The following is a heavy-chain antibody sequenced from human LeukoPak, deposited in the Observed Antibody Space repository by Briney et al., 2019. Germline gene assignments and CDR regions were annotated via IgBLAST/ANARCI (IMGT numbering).Heavy chain of an antibody. Sequence: ASVKVSCKASGFTFTRYGISWVRQAPGQGLEWMGWISAYNGDTNYAQNFQGRVTMTTDTSTSTAYMELRSLRSDDTAVYYCARDPSNTSGRYAYFDYWGQGTLVTVSP. CDR2: ISAYNGDT. J-gene: IGHJ4*02. CDR1: GFTFTRYG. V-gene: IGHV1-18*01. CDR3: ARDPSNTSGRYAYFDY. D-gene: IGHD6-19*01.